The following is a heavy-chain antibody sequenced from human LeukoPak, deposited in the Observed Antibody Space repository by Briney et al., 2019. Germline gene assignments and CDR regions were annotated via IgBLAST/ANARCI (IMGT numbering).Heavy chain of an antibody. V-gene: IGHV3-48*04. J-gene: IGHJ4*02. Sequence: AGGSLRLSCAASGFTFNDYSMNWVRQAPGKGLEWVSYINSGSSTIYYVDSVEGRFTISRDNAKNILYLQMNSLRVEDTAVYYCARDFSGYDDYWGQGTLVTVSS. CDR3: ARDFSGYDDY. CDR1: GFTFNDYS. D-gene: IGHD3-22*01. CDR2: INSGSSTI.